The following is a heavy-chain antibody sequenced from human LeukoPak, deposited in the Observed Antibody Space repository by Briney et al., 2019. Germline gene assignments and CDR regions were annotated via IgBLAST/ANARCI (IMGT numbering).Heavy chain of an antibody. J-gene: IGHJ4*02. CDR2: ISGSGGST. CDR1: GFTFNNYA. Sequence: GGSLRLSCAASGFTFNNYAMSWVRQAPGKGLEWVSAISGSGGSTYYADSVKGRFTISRDNSKNTLYLQMNSLRAEDTAVYYCAKTYYDILTGHDYWGQGTLVTVSS. V-gene: IGHV3-23*01. D-gene: IGHD3-9*01. CDR3: AKTYYDILTGHDY.